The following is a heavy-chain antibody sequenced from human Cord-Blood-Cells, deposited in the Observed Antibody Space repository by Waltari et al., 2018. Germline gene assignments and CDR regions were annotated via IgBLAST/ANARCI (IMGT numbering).Heavy chain of an antibody. CDR1: GGSISSSSYY. CDR2: IYYSGST. Sequence: QLQLQESGPGLVKPSETLSLTCTVSGGSISSSSYYWGWIRQPPGKGLEWIGSIYYSGSTYYNPALKSRVTISVDTSKNQFSLKLSSVTAADTAVYYCARLEFSGYYFDYWGQGTLVTVSS. D-gene: IGHD5-12*01. V-gene: IGHV4-39*01. J-gene: IGHJ4*02. CDR3: ARLEFSGYYFDY.